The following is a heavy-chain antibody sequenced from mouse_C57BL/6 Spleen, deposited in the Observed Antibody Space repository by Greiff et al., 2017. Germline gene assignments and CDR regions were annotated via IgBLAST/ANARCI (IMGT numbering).Heavy chain of an antibody. CDR1: GYAFSSSW. J-gene: IGHJ2*01. V-gene: IGHV1-82*01. Sequence: QVQLQQSGPELVKPGASVKISCKASGYAFSSSWMNWVKQRPGKGLEWIGRIYPGDGDTNYNGKFKGKATLTADKSSSTAYMQLSSLTSEDSAVYCCATKEGLRRTDDGYYFDYWGQGTTLTVSS. CDR2: IYPGDGDT. D-gene: IGHD2-2*01. CDR3: ATKEGLRRTDDGYYFDY.